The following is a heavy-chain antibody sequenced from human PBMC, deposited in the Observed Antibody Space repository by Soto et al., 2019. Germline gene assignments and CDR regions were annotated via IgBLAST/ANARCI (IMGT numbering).Heavy chain of an antibody. D-gene: IGHD2-2*01. CDR1: GGSISSSSYY. CDR2: IYYSGST. Sequence: QLQLQESGPGLVKPSETLSLTCTVSGGSISSSSYYWGWIRQPPGKGLEWIGSIYYSGSTYYNPSLKSRVTISVDTSKNQSSLKLSSVTAADTAVYYCARLVVPAAITYSGYDRTWGFDYWGQGTLVTVSS. J-gene: IGHJ4*02. CDR3: ARLVVPAAITYSGYDRTWGFDY. V-gene: IGHV4-39*01.